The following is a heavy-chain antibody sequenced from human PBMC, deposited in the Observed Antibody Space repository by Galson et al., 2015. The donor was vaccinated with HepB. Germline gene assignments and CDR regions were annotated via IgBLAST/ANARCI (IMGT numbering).Heavy chain of an antibody. V-gene: IGHV3-9*01. J-gene: IGHJ4*02. Sequence: SLRLSCAASGFTFDDYAMHWVRQAPGKGLEWVSGISWNSDSIGYADSMKGRFTIPRDNAKNSLYLQVNSLRAEDTALYYCAKDRGLGDYSNIFDYWGQGTLVTVSS. CDR2: ISWNSDSI. D-gene: IGHD4-11*01. CDR3: AKDRGLGDYSNIFDY. CDR1: GFTFDDYA.